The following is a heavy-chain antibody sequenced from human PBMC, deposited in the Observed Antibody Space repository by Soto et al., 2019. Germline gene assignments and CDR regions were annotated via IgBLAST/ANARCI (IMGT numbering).Heavy chain of an antibody. D-gene: IGHD5-12*01. J-gene: IGHJ6*03. Sequence: GESLKISCKGSGYSFTSYWIGWVRQMPGKGLEWMGIIYPGDSDTRYSPSFQGQVTISADKSISTAYLQWSSLKASDTAMYYCARRGIVATIGGLGYYYYMDVWGKGTTVTVSS. CDR2: IYPGDSDT. V-gene: IGHV5-51*01. CDR3: ARRGIVATIGGLGYYYYMDV. CDR1: GYSFTSYW.